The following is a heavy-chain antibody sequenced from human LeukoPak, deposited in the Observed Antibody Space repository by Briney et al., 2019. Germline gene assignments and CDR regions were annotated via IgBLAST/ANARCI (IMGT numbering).Heavy chain of an antibody. Sequence: ASVKVSCKASGYTFTGYYMHWVRQAPGQGLEWMGWINPNSGGTSYAQKFQGRVTMTRDTSISTAYMELSRLRSDDTAVYYCARDRNYYDSSGYLPGYWGQGTLVTVSS. D-gene: IGHD3-22*01. CDR1: GYTFTGYY. V-gene: IGHV1-2*02. J-gene: IGHJ4*02. CDR2: INPNSGGT. CDR3: ARDRNYYDSSGYLPGY.